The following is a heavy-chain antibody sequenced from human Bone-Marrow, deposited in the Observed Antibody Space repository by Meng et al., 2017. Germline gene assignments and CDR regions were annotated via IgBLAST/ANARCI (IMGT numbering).Heavy chain of an antibody. CDR1: GYTFTTAV. CDR2: ISGYNGNT. V-gene: IGHV1-18*04. J-gene: IGHJ4*02. D-gene: IGHD1-26*01. Sequence: VQCVESGAEVKKPGASVKVSCNASGYTFTTAVISWVRQAPGQGLEWMGWISGYNGNTKYAQKLQGRVTMTTDTSTSTAYMELRSLRSDDTAVYYCAREGGSYYPDYWGQGTLVTVSS. CDR3: AREGGSYYPDY.